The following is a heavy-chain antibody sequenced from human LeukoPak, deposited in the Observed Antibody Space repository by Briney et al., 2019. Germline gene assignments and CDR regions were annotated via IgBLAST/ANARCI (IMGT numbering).Heavy chain of an antibody. CDR1: GGSISSYY. J-gene: IGHJ4*02. CDR2: IYYSGST. CDR3: ARTSLDCGGDCYMTDY. V-gene: IGHV4-59*01. D-gene: IGHD2-21*01. Sequence: SETLSLTCTVSGGSISSYYWSWIRQPPGKGLEWIGYIYYSGSTNYNPSLKSRVTISVDTSKNQFSLKLSSVTAADTAVYYCARTSLDCGGDCYMTDYWGQGTLVTVSS.